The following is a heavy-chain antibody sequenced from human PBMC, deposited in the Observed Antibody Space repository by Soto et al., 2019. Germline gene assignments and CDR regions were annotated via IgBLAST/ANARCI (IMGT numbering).Heavy chain of an antibody. J-gene: IGHJ6*03. Sequence: SETLSLTCTVAGGSISSYYWSWIRQPPGKGLEWIGYIYYSGSTNYNPSLKSRVTISVDTSKNQFSLKLSSVTAADTAVYYCARGWDVPYYYYMDVWGKGTTVTVSS. V-gene: IGHV4-59*08. CDR3: ARGWDVPYYYYMDV. CDR1: GGSISSYY. CDR2: IYYSGST. D-gene: IGHD1-26*01.